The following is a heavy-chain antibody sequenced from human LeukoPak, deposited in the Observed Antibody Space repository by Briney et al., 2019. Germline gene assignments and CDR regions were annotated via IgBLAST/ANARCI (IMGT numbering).Heavy chain of an antibody. CDR1: GGSISSGSYY. D-gene: IGHD3-3*01. CDR3: ARMYYDFWSGYYGGIDY. V-gene: IGHV4-61*02. Sequence: SQTLSLTCTVSGGSISSGSYYCSWILQPAGKGLEWIGRIYTSGSTNYNPSLKSRVTISVDTSKNHFSLKLSSVNAADTAVYYCARMYYDFWSGYYGGIDYWGQGTLVTVSS. CDR2: IYTSGST. J-gene: IGHJ4*02.